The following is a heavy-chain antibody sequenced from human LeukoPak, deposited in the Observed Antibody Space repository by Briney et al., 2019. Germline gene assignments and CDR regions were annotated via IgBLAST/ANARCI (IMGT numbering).Heavy chain of an antibody. CDR2: ISYDGSNK. V-gene: IGHV3-30*04. CDR1: GFTFSSYA. Sequence: PGGFLRLSCAASGFTFSSYAMHWVRQAPGKGLEWVAVISYDGSNKYYADSVKGRFTISRDNSKNTLYLQMNSLRAEDTAVYYCARGGYSNYVSRWGQGTTVTVSS. J-gene: IGHJ6*02. D-gene: IGHD4-11*01. CDR3: ARGGYSNYVSR.